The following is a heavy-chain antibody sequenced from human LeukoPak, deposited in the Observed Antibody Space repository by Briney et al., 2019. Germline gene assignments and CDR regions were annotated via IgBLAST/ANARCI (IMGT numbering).Heavy chain of an antibody. J-gene: IGHJ5*02. D-gene: IGHD3-10*01. Sequence: PGGSLRLSCGASGFTFSSYAMSWVRQAPGKGLEWGSAISGSGGSTYYADSVKGRFTISRDNSKNTLYLQMNSLRAEDTAVYYCAKYVGSGSYYNFRWFDPWGQGTLVTVSS. V-gene: IGHV3-23*01. CDR3: AKYVGSGSYYNFRWFDP. CDR1: GFTFSSYA. CDR2: ISGSGGST.